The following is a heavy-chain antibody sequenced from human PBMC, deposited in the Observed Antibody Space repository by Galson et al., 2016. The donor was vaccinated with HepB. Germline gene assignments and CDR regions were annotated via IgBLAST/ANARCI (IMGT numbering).Heavy chain of an antibody. D-gene: IGHD5-24*01. J-gene: IGHJ4*02. V-gene: IGHV3-23*01. CDR3: AKRVGRDGYATGFDF. Sequence: SLRLSCAVSGFSFRGYAVSWVRQAPGKGLEWVSTLSANGGFTYYADSVKGRFTISRDSSEGTLYLQMNSLRAEDSALYFCAKRVGRDGYATGFDFWGQGTLVTVSS. CDR2: LSANGGFT. CDR1: GFSFRGYA.